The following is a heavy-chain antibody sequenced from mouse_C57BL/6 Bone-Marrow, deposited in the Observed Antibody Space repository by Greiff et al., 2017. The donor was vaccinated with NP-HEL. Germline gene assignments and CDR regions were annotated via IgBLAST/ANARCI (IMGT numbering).Heavy chain of an antibody. J-gene: IGHJ3*01. CDR1: GFTFSDYG. Sequence: EVHLVESGGGLVQPGGSLKLSCAASGFTFSDYGMAWVRQAPRKGPEWVAFISNLAYSIYYADTVTGRFTISRENAKNTLYLEMSSLRSEDTAMYYCAREGAYWGQGTLVTVSA. CDR2: ISNLAYSI. CDR3: AREGAY. V-gene: IGHV5-15*01.